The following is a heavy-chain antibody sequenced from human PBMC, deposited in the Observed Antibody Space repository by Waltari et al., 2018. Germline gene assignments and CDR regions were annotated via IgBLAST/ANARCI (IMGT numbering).Heavy chain of an antibody. J-gene: IGHJ3*02. CDR3: ARDKVERDYDSAVGSDSFDI. CDR2: ISSRSGTT. Sequence: VQLVESGGGLVQPGDSLRLSCAASGLNFTWHGLHLVHQAPGKGLEWVSHISSRSGTTYYADSVKGRFTISRDNDKNSLFLEMTRLRAEDTAVYYCARDKVERDYDSAVGSDSFDIWGQGTMVTVSS. CDR1: GLNFTWHG. V-gene: IGHV3-48*01. D-gene: IGHD3-3*01.